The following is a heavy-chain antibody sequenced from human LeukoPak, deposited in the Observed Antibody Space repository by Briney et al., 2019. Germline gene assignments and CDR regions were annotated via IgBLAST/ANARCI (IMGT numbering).Heavy chain of an antibody. CDR1: GFTFSSYG. D-gene: IGHD1-26*01. V-gene: IGHV3-30*18. CDR2: ISYDGSNK. Sequence: GRSLRLSCAASGFTFSSYGMHWVRQAPGKGLEWVAVISYDGSNKYYADSVKGRFTISRDNSKNTLYLQMNSLRAEDTAVYYCAKGRWETGYWGQGTLVTVSS. CDR3: AKGRWETGY. J-gene: IGHJ4*02.